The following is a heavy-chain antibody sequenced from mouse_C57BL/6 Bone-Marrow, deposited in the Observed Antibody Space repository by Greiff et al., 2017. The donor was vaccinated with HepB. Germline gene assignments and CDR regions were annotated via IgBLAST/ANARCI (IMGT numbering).Heavy chain of an antibody. D-gene: IGHD3-2*02. CDR2: ISGGGGNT. Sequence: EVKVVESGGGLVKPGGSLKLSCAASGFTFSSYTMSWVRQTPEKRLEWVATISGGGGNTYYPDSVKGRFTISRDNAKNTLYLQMSSLRSEDTALYYCARRWSSGYLFDYWGQGTTLTVSS. J-gene: IGHJ2*01. CDR1: GFTFSSYT. CDR3: ARRWSSGYLFDY. V-gene: IGHV5-9*01.